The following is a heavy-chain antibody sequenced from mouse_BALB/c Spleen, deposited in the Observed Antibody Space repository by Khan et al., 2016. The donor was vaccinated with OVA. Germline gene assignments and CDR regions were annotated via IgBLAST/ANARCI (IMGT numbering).Heavy chain of an antibody. CDR1: GDSITTGY. Sequence: VQLKESGPSLVKPSQTLSLTCSVTGDSITTGYWNWIRKFPGNKLEYMGYIIYTGYTYYNPSLKSRNSITRHTSNNQYYLQLNSVTDEDTATYYCARSTYRYAFVYWGQGTLVTVSA. J-gene: IGHJ3*01. D-gene: IGHD2-14*01. CDR3: ARSTYRYAFVY. CDR2: IIYTGYT. V-gene: IGHV3-8*02.